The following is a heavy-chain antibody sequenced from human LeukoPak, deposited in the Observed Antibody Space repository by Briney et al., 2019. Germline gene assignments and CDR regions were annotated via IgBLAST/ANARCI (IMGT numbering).Heavy chain of an antibody. D-gene: IGHD2-2*01. CDR3: ARAPGVVPAAIWFDP. J-gene: IGHJ5*02. Sequence: GGSLRLSCAASGFTFSAYAMHWVRQAPGKGLEWVSAISGSGGSTYYADSVKGRFTISRDNSKNTLYLQMNSLRAEDTAVYYCARAPGVVPAAIWFDPWGQGTLVTVSS. V-gene: IGHV3-23*01. CDR1: GFTFSAYA. CDR2: ISGSGGST.